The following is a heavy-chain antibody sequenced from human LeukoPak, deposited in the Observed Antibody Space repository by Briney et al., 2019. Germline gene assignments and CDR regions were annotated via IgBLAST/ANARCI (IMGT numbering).Heavy chain of an antibody. Sequence: GGSLRLSCAVSGFTFSSYWMHWVRQAPGKGLVWVSRINSDGSSTSYADSVKGRFSISRDNAKNTLYLQMNSLRAEDTAVCYCARGIAAPGRDYWGQGTLVTVSS. CDR2: INSDGSST. CDR1: GFTFSSYW. CDR3: ARGIAAPGRDY. D-gene: IGHD6-13*01. V-gene: IGHV3-74*01. J-gene: IGHJ4*02.